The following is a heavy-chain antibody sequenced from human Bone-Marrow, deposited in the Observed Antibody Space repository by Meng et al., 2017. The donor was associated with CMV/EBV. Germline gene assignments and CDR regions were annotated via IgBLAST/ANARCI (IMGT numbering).Heavy chain of an antibody. D-gene: IGHD2-2*01. V-gene: IGHV3-7*01. J-gene: IGHJ4*02. CDR1: GFKFNTYW. CDR2: INEDGSEK. Sequence: GESLKISCAGSGFKFNTYWMSWVRQAPGKGLEWVASINEDGSEKYYVDSVKDRFPISRDNANNSLYLQMNSLRADDTAVYHCATRSASDYWGQGMLVTVSS. CDR3: ATRSASDY.